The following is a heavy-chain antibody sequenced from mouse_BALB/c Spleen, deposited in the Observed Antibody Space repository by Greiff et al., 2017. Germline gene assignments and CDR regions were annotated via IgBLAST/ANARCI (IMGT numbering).Heavy chain of an antibody. Sequence: EVMLVESGGGLVKPGGSLKLSCAASGFTFSSYAMSWVRPTPEKRLEWVATISSGGSYTYYPDSVKGRFTISRDNAKNTLYLQMSSLRSEDTAMYYCARQGYYGYDNYAMDYWGQGTSVTVSS. CDR3: ARQGYYGYDNYAMDY. CDR2: ISSGGSYT. J-gene: IGHJ4*01. CDR1: GFTFSSYA. V-gene: IGHV5-9-3*01. D-gene: IGHD1-2*01.